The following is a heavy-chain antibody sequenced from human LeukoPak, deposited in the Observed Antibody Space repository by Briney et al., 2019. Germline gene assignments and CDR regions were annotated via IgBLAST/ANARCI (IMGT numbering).Heavy chain of an antibody. CDR1: GFTFSSYA. CDR3: AKGGPKLLWFGELNDAFDI. J-gene: IGHJ3*02. D-gene: IGHD3-10*01. CDR2: ISGSGGST. Sequence: GVSLRLSCAASGFTFSSYAMSWVRQAPGKGLEWVSAISGSGGSTYYADSVKGRFTISRDNSKNTLYLQMNSLRAEDTAVYYCAKGGPKLLWFGELNDAFDIWGQGTMVTVSS. V-gene: IGHV3-23*01.